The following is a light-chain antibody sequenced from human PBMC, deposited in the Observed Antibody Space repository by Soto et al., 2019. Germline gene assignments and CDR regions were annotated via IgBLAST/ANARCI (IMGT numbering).Light chain of an antibody. CDR1: QGVNTY. CDR2: GPS. Sequence: EIVMTQSPATLSVSPGERATLFCRASQGVNTYLAWYQQKPGQAPRLLIYGPSTSATGIPARFSGSGSGTEFTLTISSLQSEDFAVYYCQQYYDWPLTFGGGTKVE. V-gene: IGKV3-15*01. J-gene: IGKJ4*01. CDR3: QQYYDWPLT.